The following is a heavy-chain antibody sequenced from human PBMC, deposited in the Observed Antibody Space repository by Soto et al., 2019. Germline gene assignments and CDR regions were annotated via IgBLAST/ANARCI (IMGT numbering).Heavy chain of an antibody. V-gene: IGHV3-33*01. J-gene: IGHJ6*02. CDR1: GFTFSSYG. Sequence: PGGSLRLSCAASGFTFSSYGMHWVRQAPGKGLEWVAVIWYDGSNKYYADSVKGRFTISRDNSKNTLYLQMNSLRAEDTAVYYCALVVVPAAITGYYYYGMDVWGQGTTVTVSS. D-gene: IGHD2-2*01. CDR3: ALVVVPAAITGYYYYGMDV. CDR2: IWYDGSNK.